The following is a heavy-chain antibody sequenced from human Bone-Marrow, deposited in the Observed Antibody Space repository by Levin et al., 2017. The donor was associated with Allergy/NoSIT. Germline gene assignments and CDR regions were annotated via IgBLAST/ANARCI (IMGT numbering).Heavy chain of an antibody. V-gene: IGHV3-74*01. D-gene: IGHD2-8*01. CDR1: GFSFSTSW. J-gene: IGHJ4*02. Sequence: AGGSLRLSCVASGFSFSTSWMNWVRRVPGKGLLWVSRISSDGSETYYADSVKGRFTISRDNAENTLYLQMNSLRVEDTAEYYCARVDGVDYWGQGILVTVSS. CDR3: ARVDGVDY. CDR2: ISSDGSET.